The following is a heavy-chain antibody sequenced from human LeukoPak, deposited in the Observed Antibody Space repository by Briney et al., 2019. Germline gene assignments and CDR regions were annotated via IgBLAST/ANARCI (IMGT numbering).Heavy chain of an antibody. J-gene: IGHJ4*02. D-gene: IGHD6-19*01. V-gene: IGHV3-7*01. CDR2: IKQDGREK. Sequence: GGSLRLSCAASGFTFTNYWMMWVRQAPGKGLEWVANIKQDGREKNYVDSVRGRFTISRDNAKNSVYLQMNSLRAEDTAVYYCAGSSGWLFDYWGQGSLVAVSS. CDR3: AGSSGWLFDY. CDR1: GFTFTNYW.